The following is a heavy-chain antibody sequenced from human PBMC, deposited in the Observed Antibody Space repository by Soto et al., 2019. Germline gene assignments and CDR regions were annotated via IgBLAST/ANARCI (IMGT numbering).Heavy chain of an antibody. J-gene: IGHJ6*02. Sequence: QLQLQESGSGLVKPSQTLSLTCAVSGGSISSGGYSWSWIRQPPGKGLEWIGYIYRSGSTYYNPSLKSRVTISVDRSKNQFSLKLSSVTAADTAVYYCAGSGYYHNSCMDVWGQGTTVTVSS. CDR1: GGSISSGGYS. V-gene: IGHV4-30-2*01. CDR2: IYRSGST. D-gene: IGHD3-22*01. CDR3: AGSGYYHNSCMDV.